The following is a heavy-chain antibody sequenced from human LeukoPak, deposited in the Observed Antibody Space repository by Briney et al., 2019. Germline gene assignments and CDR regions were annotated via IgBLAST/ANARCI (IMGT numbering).Heavy chain of an antibody. Sequence: SVKVSCKASGFTFTSSAMQWVRQARGQRLEWIGWIVGGSGNTNYAQKFQERVTITRDMSTSTAYMELSSLRSEDTAVYYCAAVHPRNYYDSSGYQESDYWGQGTLVTVSS. V-gene: IGHV1-58*02. CDR2: IVGGSGNT. CDR3: AAVHPRNYYDSSGYQESDY. D-gene: IGHD3-22*01. J-gene: IGHJ4*02. CDR1: GFTFTSSA.